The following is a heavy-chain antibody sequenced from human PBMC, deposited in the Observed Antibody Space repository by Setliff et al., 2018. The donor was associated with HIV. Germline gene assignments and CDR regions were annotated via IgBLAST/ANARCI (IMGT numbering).Heavy chain of an antibody. CDR1: GYTFSSYG. CDR3: AREPAGSGSGSFGF. V-gene: IGHV1-18*01. Sequence: GASVKVSCKASGYTFSSYGISWVRQAPGQGVEWMGWISAYNGNTNYAQNFQGRVTITRDTSANTANMELSSLRSEDTAVYYCAREPAGSGSGSFGFWGQGTLVTVSS. J-gene: IGHJ4*02. CDR2: ISAYNGNT. D-gene: IGHD3-10*01.